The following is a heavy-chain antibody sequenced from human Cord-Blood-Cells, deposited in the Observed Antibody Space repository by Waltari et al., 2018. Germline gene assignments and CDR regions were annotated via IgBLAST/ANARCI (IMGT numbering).Heavy chain of an antibody. CDR2: KSYDGSNK. J-gene: IGHJ4*02. V-gene: IGHV3-30*04. D-gene: IGHD6-19*01. Sequence: QVQLVESGGGVVQPGRSLRLSCAASGFTFSSYAMHWVRQAPGKGLEVGAVKSYDGSNKYYADSVKGRFTISRDNSKNTLYLQMNSLRAEDTAVYYCARDSSGWYRIFDYWGQGTLVTVSS. CDR1: GFTFSSYA. CDR3: ARDSSGWYRIFDY.